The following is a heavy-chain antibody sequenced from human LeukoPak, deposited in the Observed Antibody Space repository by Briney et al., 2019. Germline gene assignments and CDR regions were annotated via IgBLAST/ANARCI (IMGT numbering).Heavy chain of an antibody. D-gene: IGHD7-27*01. CDR2: IYYSGNT. Sequence: SETLSLTCTVSGGSISSYYWSWIRQPPGKGLEWIGYIYYSGNTNYNPSLKSRVTISVDTSKNQFSLKLSSVTAADTAVYYCARRGNWGSWYYIDYWGQGTLVTVSS. CDR3: ARRGNWGSWYYIDY. V-gene: IGHV4-59*08. CDR1: GGSISSYY. J-gene: IGHJ4*02.